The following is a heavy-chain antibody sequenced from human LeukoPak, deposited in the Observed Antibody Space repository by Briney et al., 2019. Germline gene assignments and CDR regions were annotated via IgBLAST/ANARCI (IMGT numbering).Heavy chain of an antibody. V-gene: IGHV5-51*07. CDR1: GYSFTSYW. J-gene: IGHJ4*02. Sequence: GESLKISCKGSGYSFTSYWIGWVHQMPGKGLEWMGIIYPGDSDTRYSPSFQGQVTISADKSISTAYLQWSSLKASDTAMYYCARRGRGYCSGGSCYVDYWGQGTLVTVSS. CDR2: IYPGDSDT. CDR3: ARRGRGYCSGGSCYVDY. D-gene: IGHD2-15*01.